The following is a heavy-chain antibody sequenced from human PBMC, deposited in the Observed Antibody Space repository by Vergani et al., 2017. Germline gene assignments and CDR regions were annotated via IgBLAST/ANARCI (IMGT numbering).Heavy chain of an antibody. CDR3: ASGEYYYYGMDV. V-gene: IGHV4-61*02. CDR1: GGSISSGSYY. Sequence: QVQLQESGPGLVKPSQTLSLTCTVSGGSISSGSYYWSWIRQPAGKGLEWIGRIYTSGSTNYNPSLKSRVTISVDTSKNQFSLKLSSVTAADTAVYYCASGEYYYYGMDVWGQGTTVTVSS. J-gene: IGHJ6*02. CDR2: IYTSGST.